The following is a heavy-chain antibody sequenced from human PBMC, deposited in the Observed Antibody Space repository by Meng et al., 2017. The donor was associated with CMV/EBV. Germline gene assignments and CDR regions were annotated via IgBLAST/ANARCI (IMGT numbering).Heavy chain of an antibody. CDR3: SVYDFWSGYSQYNWFDP. CDR2: ISGSGGST. J-gene: IGHJ5*02. D-gene: IGHD3-3*01. Sequence: GGPLRLSCAAYGFTFSSYAMSWVRQAPGKGLEWVSAISGSGGSTYYADSVKGRFTISRDNSKNTLYLQMNSLRAEDTAVYYCSVYDFWSGYSQYNWFDPWGQGTLVTVSS. V-gene: IGHV3-23*01. CDR1: GFTFSSYA.